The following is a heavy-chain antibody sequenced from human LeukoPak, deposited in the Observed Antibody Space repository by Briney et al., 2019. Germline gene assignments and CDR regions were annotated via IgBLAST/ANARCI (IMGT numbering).Heavy chain of an antibody. CDR2: ITSSSSYK. CDR1: GFTFSNYN. V-gene: IGHV3-21*01. D-gene: IGHD3-16*01. CDR3: AKGDKMLTWRRTYNRFDP. Sequence: GGSLRLSCAAPGFTFSNYNMNWVRQAPGKGLEWISSITSSSSYKFYADSVKGRFTISRDNSKNTLFLQMNSLRAEDTAVYFCAKGDKMLTWRRTYNRFDPWGQGTLVTVSS. J-gene: IGHJ5*02.